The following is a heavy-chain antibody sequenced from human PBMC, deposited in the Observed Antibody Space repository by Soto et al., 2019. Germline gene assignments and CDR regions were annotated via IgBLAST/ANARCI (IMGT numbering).Heavy chain of an antibody. CDR3: ARALRTTVGDDAFDI. D-gene: IGHD4-4*01. CDR2: IGTAGDT. J-gene: IGHJ3*02. CDR1: GFTFSSYD. Sequence: GGSLRLSCAASGFTFSSYDMHWVRQATGKGLEWVSAIGTAGDTYYPGSVKGRFTISRENAKNSLYLQMNSLRAGDTAVYYCARALRTTVGDDAFDIWGQGTMVTVSS. V-gene: IGHV3-13*01.